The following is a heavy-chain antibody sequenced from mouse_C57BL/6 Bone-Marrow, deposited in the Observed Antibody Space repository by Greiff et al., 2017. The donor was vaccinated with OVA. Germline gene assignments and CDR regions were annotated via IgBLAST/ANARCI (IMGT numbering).Heavy chain of an antibody. CDR2: IDPSDSYP. V-gene: IGHV1-59*01. CDR1: GYTFTSYW. J-gene: IGHJ1*03. Sequence: QVQLQQPGAELVRPGTSVKLSCKASGYTFTSYWMHWVKQRPGQGLEWIGVIDPSDSYPNYNQKFKGKATLTVDTSSSTAYMQLSSLTSEDSAVYYCARSYYGSSYGYCDVWGTGTTVTVSS. CDR3: ARSYYGSSYGYCDV. D-gene: IGHD1-1*01.